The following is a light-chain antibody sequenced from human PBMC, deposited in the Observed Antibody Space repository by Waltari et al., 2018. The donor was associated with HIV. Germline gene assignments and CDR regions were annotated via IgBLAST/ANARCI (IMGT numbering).Light chain of an antibody. J-gene: IGLJ2*01. V-gene: IGLV1-44*01. CDR2: SFN. Sequence: QSVLTQPPSASGTPGQRVIISCSGSSSNVGSFTVNWYQQLPGTAPKLLIYSFNQRPSGVPDRFSGAKAGTSASLAINGLQSEDEADYYCAVWDDNVNGLFGGGTKLTVL. CDR3: AVWDDNVNGL. CDR1: SSNVGSFT.